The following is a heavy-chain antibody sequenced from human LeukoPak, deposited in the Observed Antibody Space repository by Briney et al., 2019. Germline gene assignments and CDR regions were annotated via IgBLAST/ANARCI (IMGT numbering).Heavy chain of an antibody. J-gene: IGHJ6*02. Sequence: ASVKVSCKASGYTFTSYGISWVRQAPGQGLEWMGWISAYNGNTNYAQKLQGRVTMTTDTSTSTAYMELRSLRSDDTAVYYCARAIAVAGNYYYYYYGMDVWSQGTTVTVSS. CDR2: ISAYNGNT. CDR1: GYTFTSYG. V-gene: IGHV1-18*01. D-gene: IGHD6-19*01. CDR3: ARAIAVAGNYYYYYYGMDV.